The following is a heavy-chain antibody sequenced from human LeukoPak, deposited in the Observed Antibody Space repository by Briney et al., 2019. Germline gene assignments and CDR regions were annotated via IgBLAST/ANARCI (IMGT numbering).Heavy chain of an antibody. J-gene: IGHJ2*01. Sequence: SETLSLTCAAYGGSFSDYYWSWIRQTPGEGLQWIGGIKYSGSTDYNPSLKSRVTMSIDTSKNQFSLKLTSVTAADTALYYCARGILAKGYFDLWGRDALVTVSS. CDR3: ARGILAKGYFDL. D-gene: IGHD3-9*01. CDR1: GGSFSDYY. V-gene: IGHV4-34*01. CDR2: IKYSGST.